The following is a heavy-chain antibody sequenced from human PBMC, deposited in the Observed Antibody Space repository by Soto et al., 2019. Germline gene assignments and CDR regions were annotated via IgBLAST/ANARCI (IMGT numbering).Heavy chain of an antibody. CDR1: GGSISSGGYS. CDR2: IYHSGST. Sequence: QLQLQESGSGLVKPSQTLSLTCAVSGGSISSGGYSWSWIRQPPGKGLEWIGYIYHSGSTYYNPSPETRVTISVHRSKNQCSLKLSAVTAADTAVYYCARGGCISTSCYRGGKNWFDPWGQGTLVTVSS. J-gene: IGHJ5*02. D-gene: IGHD2-2*01. CDR3: ARGGCISTSCYRGGKNWFDP. V-gene: IGHV4-30-2*01.